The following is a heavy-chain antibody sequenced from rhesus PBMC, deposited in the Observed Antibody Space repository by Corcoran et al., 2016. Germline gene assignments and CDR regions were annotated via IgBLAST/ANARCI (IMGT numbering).Heavy chain of an antibody. V-gene: IGHV3-136*01. J-gene: IGHJ6*01. CDR3: TRVGYGLDS. CDR1: GFTFSSYD. CDR2: NSYTDKTI. Sequence: EVQLVESGGGLVQPGGSLRLSCAASGFTFSSYDMSWVRQAPGRGLECVSYNSYTDKTIYSADSVKVRFTISRDNAKNSLSLQMSSLRAEDTAVYYCTRVGYGLDSWGQGVVVTVSS.